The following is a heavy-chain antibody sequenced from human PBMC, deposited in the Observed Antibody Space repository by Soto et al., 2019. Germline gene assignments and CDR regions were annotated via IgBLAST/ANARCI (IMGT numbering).Heavy chain of an antibody. CDR2: IYYTGNT. Sequence: QVQLQESGPGLVKPSQTLSLTCTVSGGSISSGGTGSYWTWIRQLPGKGLEWIGYIYYTGNTYYITSLKSRPTISIDTSENQFSLKLTSVTAADTAVYFCASGHDAYKVRYWGQGTLVTVSS. CDR1: GGSISSGGTGSY. D-gene: IGHD1-1*01. CDR3: ASGHDAYKVRY. V-gene: IGHV4-31*03. J-gene: IGHJ4*02.